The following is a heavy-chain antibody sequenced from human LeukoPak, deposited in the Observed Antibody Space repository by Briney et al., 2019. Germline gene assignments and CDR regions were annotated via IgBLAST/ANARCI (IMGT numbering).Heavy chain of an antibody. D-gene: IGHD6-13*01. CDR1: SGSITSYY. V-gene: IGHV4-59*01. CDR2: IYYSGST. J-gene: IGHJ4*02. CDR3: ARTPLGDSSSWPYYFHY. Sequence: SETLSLTCTVSSGSITSYYWSWIRQPPGKGLEWIGYIYYSGSTNYNPSLKSRVTISVDTSKKQFSLKLSSVTAADTAVYYCARTPLGDSSSWPYYFHYWGQGTLATVSS.